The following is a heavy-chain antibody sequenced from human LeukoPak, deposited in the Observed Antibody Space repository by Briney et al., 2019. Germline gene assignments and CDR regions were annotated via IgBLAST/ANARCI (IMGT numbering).Heavy chain of an antibody. CDR2: IYYSGST. D-gene: IGHD6-19*01. CDR1: GGSISSGGYY. V-gene: IGHV4-31*03. CDR3: ARAPGEGSSGRWSFDY. Sequence: PSETLSLTCTVSGGSISSGGYYWSWIRQHPGKGLEWIGYIYYSGSTYYNPSLKSRVTISVDTSKNQFSLKLSSVTAADTAVYYCARAPGEGSSGRWSFDYWGQGTLVTVSS. J-gene: IGHJ4*02.